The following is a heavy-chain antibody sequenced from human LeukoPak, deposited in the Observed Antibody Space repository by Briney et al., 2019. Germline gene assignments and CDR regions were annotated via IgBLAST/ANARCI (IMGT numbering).Heavy chain of an antibody. J-gene: IGHJ5*02. Sequence: SETLSLTCSVSGASISTTNYYWGWIRQPLGRGLEWVGSIYSSGTTYYNPSLKNRVSTSVDTSKNQFSLKLSSVTAADTAVYYCARAVSEGVVILRELFDPWGQGTLVTVSS. CDR2: IYSSGTT. CDR1: GASISTTNYY. CDR3: ARAVSEGVVILRELFDP. V-gene: IGHV4-39*07. D-gene: IGHD3-3*01.